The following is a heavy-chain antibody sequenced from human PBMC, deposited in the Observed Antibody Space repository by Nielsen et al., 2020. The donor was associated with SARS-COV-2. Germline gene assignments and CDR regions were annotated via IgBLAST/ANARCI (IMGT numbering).Heavy chain of an antibody. V-gene: IGHV1-69*13. J-gene: IGHJ4*02. CDR3: ARAREGLSYFDY. D-gene: IGHD3-10*01. CDR2: IIPLLNTT. CDR1: GGTFSNYA. Sequence: SVKVSCKASGGTFSNYAISWVRQAPGQGLEWMGGIIPLLNTTNYAQKFQDRVTITADESTSTAYMDLSSLRSEDTAVYYCARAREGLSYFDYWGQGTLVTVSS.